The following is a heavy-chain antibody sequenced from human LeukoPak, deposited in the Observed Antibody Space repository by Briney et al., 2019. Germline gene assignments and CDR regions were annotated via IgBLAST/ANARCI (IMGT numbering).Heavy chain of an antibody. CDR1: GGSISSYY. CDR2: IYSSGST. J-gene: IGHJ4*02. Sequence: SETLSLTCTVSGGSISSYYWSWIRQPPGKGLEWIGYIYSSGSTNYNPSLKSRVTISVDTSKNQFSLKLSSVTAADTAMYYRARHASSGWYCLDYWGQGALVTVSS. V-gene: IGHV4-59*08. CDR3: ARHASSGWYCLDY. D-gene: IGHD6-19*01.